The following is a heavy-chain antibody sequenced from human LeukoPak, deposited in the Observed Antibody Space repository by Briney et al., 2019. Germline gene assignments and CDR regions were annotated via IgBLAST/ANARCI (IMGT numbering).Heavy chain of an antibody. D-gene: IGHD6-19*01. CDR3: ARGDRTLSTGYSSGCYFDY. Sequence: SETLSLACTVSGGSISSYYWSWIRQPPGKGLEWIGYIYYSGSTNYNPSLKSRVTISVDTSKNQFSLKLSSVTAADTAVYYCARGDRTLSTGYSSGCYFDYWGQGILVTVSS. V-gene: IGHV4-59*01. CDR1: GGSISSYY. CDR2: IYYSGST. J-gene: IGHJ4*02.